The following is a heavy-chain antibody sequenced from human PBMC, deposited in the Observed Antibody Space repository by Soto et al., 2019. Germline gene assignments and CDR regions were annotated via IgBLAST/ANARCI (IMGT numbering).Heavy chain of an antibody. CDR1: GFTFSNFG. CDR3: ARKLNTVTTRDAFDI. V-gene: IGHV3-33*01. D-gene: IGHD4-17*01. CDR2: IWYDGSNK. Sequence: QVQLVESGGGMVQPGRSLRLSCTASGFTFSNFGMHWVRQAPGKGLEWVAVIWYDGSNKYYADSVKGRFTISRNNSKNTLYLEMNSLRAEDTAVYYCARKLNTVTTRDAFDIWGQGTMVTISS. J-gene: IGHJ3*02.